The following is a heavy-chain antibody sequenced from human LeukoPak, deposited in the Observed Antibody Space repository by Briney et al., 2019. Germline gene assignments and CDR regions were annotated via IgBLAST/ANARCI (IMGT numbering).Heavy chain of an antibody. Sequence: GASVKVSCKVSGYTLTELSMHWVRQAPGKGLEWMGGFDPEDGETIYAQKFQGRVTMTEDTSTDTAYMELSSLRSEDTAVYYCARVIVATPPFGQLFDYWGQGTLVTVSS. V-gene: IGHV1-24*01. CDR3: ARVIVATPPFGQLFDY. D-gene: IGHD5-12*01. CDR1: GYTLTELS. J-gene: IGHJ4*02. CDR2: FDPEDGET.